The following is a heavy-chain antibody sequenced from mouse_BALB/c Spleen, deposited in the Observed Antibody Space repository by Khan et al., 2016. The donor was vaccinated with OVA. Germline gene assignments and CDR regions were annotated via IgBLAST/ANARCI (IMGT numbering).Heavy chain of an antibody. D-gene: IGHD1-2*01. V-gene: IGHV1S137*01. CDR1: GYTFTDYA. CDR3: ARGAWTATNYFDY. J-gene: IGHJ2*01. Sequence: QVQLQQSGPEVVRPGVSVKISCKGSGYTFTDYAVHWVKQSHAKSLEWIGVISTYNGTTNYNQWFKGKATMTVDKSSSTAYVELARLTSEDAAIYYCARGAWTATNYFDYWGQGTTLTVSS. CDR2: ISTYNGTT.